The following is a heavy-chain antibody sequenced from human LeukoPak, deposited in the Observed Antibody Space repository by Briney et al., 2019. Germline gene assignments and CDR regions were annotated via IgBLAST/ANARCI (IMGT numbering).Heavy chain of an antibody. Sequence: PGGSLRLSYAASGFTFSSYAMSWVRQAPGKGLEWVSAISGSGGSTYYADSVKGRFTISRDNSKNTLYLQMNSLRAEDTAVYYCAKDTTMVRGVLDYWGQGTLVTVSS. CDR1: GFTFSSYA. CDR3: AKDTTMVRGVLDY. D-gene: IGHD3-10*01. V-gene: IGHV3-23*01. CDR2: ISGSGGST. J-gene: IGHJ4*02.